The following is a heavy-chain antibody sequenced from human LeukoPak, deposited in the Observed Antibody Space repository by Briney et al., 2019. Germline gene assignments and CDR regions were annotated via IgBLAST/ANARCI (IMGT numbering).Heavy chain of an antibody. CDR2: ISYDGSIK. V-gene: IGHV3-30*04. D-gene: IGHD4-11*01. J-gene: IGHJ6*03. CDR3: ARDSLRAALHYMDA. Sequence: GRSLRLSCAASGFTFSSYDMNWVRQVPGRGLEWLALISYDGSIKYYADSVKGRFTISRDNSKNTFYLQLNTLRAEDTAVYYCARDSLRAALHYMDAWGKGATVTVSS. CDR1: GFTFSSYD.